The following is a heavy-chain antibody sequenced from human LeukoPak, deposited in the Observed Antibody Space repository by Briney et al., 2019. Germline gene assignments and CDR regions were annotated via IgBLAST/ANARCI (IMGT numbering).Heavy chain of an antibody. Sequence: PGGSLRLSCATSGFTFSSYWMSWVRQAPGKGLEWVANIKQDGSEKYYVDSVKGRFTISRDNAKNSLYLQMNSLRAEDTAVYYCARDSYYGSGSYYKIPGYCGQGTLVTVSS. CDR3: ARDSYYGSGSYYKIPGY. D-gene: IGHD3-10*01. CDR2: IKQDGSEK. CDR1: GFTFSSYW. V-gene: IGHV3-7*01. J-gene: IGHJ4*02.